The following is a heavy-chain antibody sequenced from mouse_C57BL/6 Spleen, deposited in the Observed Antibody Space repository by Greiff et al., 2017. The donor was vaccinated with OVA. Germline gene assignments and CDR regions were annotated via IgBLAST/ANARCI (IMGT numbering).Heavy chain of an antibody. Sequence: DVMLVESGGGLVKPGGSLKLSCAASGFTFSSYAMSWVRQTPEKRLEWVATISDGGSYTYYPDNVKGRFTISRDNAKNNLYLQMSHLKSEDTAMYYCARSDFAYYYAMDYWGQGTSVTVSS. CDR3: ARSDFAYYYAMDY. J-gene: IGHJ4*01. CDR2: ISDGGSYT. CDR1: GFTFSSYA. V-gene: IGHV5-4*03.